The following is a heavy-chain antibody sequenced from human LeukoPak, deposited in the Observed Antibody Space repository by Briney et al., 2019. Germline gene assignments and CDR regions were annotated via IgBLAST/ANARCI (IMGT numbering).Heavy chain of an antibody. CDR3: ARYRVETAMKDAFDI. V-gene: IGHV7-4-1*02. CDR1: GYIFTSYA. Sequence: ASVKVSCKASGYIFTSYAMNWVRQAPGQGLEWMGWINTNTGNPTYAQGFTGRFVFSLDTSVSTAYLQISSLKAEDTAVYYCARYRVETAMKDAFDIWGQGTMVTVSS. CDR2: INTNTGNP. D-gene: IGHD5-18*01. J-gene: IGHJ3*02.